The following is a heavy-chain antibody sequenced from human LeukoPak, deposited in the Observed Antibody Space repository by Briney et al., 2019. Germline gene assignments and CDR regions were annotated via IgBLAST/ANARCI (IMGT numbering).Heavy chain of an antibody. J-gene: IGHJ3*02. CDR2: ISYDASNK. D-gene: IGHD6-19*01. V-gene: IGHV3-30-3*01. CDR1: GFTFSSYA. CDR3: ARERRQWQPFDI. Sequence: GGSLRLSRAASGFTFSSYAMHWVRQAPGKGLEWVAVISYDASNKYYADSVKGRFTISRDNSKNTLYLQMNSLRAEDTAVYYCARERRQWQPFDIWGQGTMVTVSS.